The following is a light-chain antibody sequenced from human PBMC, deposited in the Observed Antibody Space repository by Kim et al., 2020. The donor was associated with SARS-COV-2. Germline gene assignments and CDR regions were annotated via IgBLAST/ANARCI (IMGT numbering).Light chain of an antibody. CDR1: NIGRKN. J-gene: IGLJ3*02. CDR2: RDS. CDR3: QVWDNSAWV. Sequence: SYELTQPLSVSVALGQTARISCGGNNIGRKNVHXYQQKPGQAPVLVIYRDSNRPSGIPERFSGSNSGNTATLTISRAQAGDEADYYCQVWDNSAWVFGGG. V-gene: IGLV3-9*01.